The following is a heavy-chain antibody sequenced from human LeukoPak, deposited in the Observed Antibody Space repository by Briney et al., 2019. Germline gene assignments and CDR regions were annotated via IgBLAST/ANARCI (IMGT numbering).Heavy chain of an antibody. CDR3: ARARWSSTGWFLGY. CDR2: VNPQGSGT. J-gene: IGHJ4*02. V-gene: IGHV3-74*01. Sequence: TGGSLRLSCAASGFTFTNAWMHWVRQAPGKGLVWVSRVNPQGSGTSYTDSVKGRFTISRDNAKDALHLRMDNLRVEDTAVYYCARARWSSTGWFLGYWGQGTLVTVSS. D-gene: IGHD6-19*01. CDR1: GFTFTNAW.